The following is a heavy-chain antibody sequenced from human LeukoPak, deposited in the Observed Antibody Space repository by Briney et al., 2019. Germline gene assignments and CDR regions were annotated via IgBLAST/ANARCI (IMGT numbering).Heavy chain of an antibody. CDR2: IRYDGSNK. Sequence: GGSLRLSCAASGFTFSSYGMHWVRQAPGKGLLSVTFIRYDGSNKHYADSVKGRFNISRDNSKNTLYLQMNSLRAEDTAVYYCAKDSPAYDSSGYYYPYLDYWGQGTLVTVSS. CDR3: AKDSPAYDSSGYYYPYLDY. J-gene: IGHJ4*02. CDR1: GFTFSSYG. V-gene: IGHV3-30*02. D-gene: IGHD3-22*01.